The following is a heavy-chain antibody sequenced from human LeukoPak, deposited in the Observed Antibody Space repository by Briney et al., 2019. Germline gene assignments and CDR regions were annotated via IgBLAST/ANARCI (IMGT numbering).Heavy chain of an antibody. J-gene: IGHJ4*02. CDR1: GYTFTSYD. D-gene: IGHD6-13*01. CDR3: ARVPIAAAGTSLDY. V-gene: IGHV1-8*01. Sequence: GASVKVSCKASGYTFTSYDINWVRQAAGQGLEWMGWMNPNSGNTDYAQKFQGRVTMTRNTSISTAYMELSSLRSEDTAVYYCARVPIAAAGTSLDYWGQGTLVTVSS. CDR2: MNPNSGNT.